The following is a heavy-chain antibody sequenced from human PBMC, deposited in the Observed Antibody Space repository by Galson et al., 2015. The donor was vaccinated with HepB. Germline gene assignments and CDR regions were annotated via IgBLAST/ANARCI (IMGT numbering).Heavy chain of an antibody. V-gene: IGHV1-69*13. Sequence: SVKVSCKASGGTFSSYAISWVRQAPGQGLEWMGGIIPIFGTANYAQKFQGRVTITADESTSTAYMELSSLRSEDTAVYYCARDGSGSYYKAPYYYYYMDVWGKGTTVTVSS. CDR1: GGTFSSYA. J-gene: IGHJ6*03. CDR3: ARDGSGSYYKAPYYYYYMDV. CDR2: IIPIFGTA. D-gene: IGHD3-10*01.